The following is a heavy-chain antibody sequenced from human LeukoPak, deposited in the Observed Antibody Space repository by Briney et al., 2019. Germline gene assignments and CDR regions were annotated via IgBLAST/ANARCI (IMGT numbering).Heavy chain of an antibody. CDR3: ARVLIAGYCSSTSCYSVRGGGSVDGMDV. CDR1: GYTFTGYY. J-gene: IGHJ6*02. CDR2: IIPIFGTA. D-gene: IGHD2-2*01. Sequence: SVKVSCKASGYTFTGYYMHWVRQAPGQGLEWMGGIIPIFGTANYAQKFQGRVTITADESTSTAYMELSSLRSEDTAVYYCARVLIAGYCSSTSCYSVRGGGSVDGMDVWGQGTTVTVSS. V-gene: IGHV1-69*13.